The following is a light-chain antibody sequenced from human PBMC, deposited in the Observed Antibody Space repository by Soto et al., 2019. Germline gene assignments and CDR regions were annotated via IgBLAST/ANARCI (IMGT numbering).Light chain of an antibody. CDR1: QRVSSIY. Sequence: EIVLPQSPGTLSLSPGERATLSCRASQRVSSIYLAWYQQKPGQAPRLLIYGASSRATGIPDRFSGSGSETDFTLTISRLEPEDFAVYYCQQYGSSPITFGQGTRLEIK. CDR3: QQYGSSPIT. V-gene: IGKV3-20*01. J-gene: IGKJ5*01. CDR2: GAS.